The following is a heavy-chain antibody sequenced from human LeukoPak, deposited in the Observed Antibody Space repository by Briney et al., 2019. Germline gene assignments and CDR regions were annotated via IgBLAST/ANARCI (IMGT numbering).Heavy chain of an antibody. Sequence: ASVTVSCKASGYTFTSCDINWVRQAPGQGLEWMGWMNPNRGNTDYGQSFQGTITMTRDISIGTAYMELSNLTSEDTAIYYCTRGSSGRRDNWGQGTLVTVSA. CDR3: TRGSSGRRDN. CDR2: MNPNRGNT. D-gene: IGHD6-19*01. V-gene: IGHV1-8*01. J-gene: IGHJ4*02. CDR1: GYTFTSCD.